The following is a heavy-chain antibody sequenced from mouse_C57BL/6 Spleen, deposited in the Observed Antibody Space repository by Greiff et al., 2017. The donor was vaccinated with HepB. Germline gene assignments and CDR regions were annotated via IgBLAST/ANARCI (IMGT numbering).Heavy chain of an antibody. Sequence: EVQGVESGGGLVQPGGSLKLSCAASGFTFSDYYMYWVRQTPEKRLEWVAYISNGGGSTYYPDTVKGRFTISRDNAKNTLYLQMSRLKSEDTAMYYCAVYDYDGYYAMDYWGQGTSVTVSS. V-gene: IGHV5-12*01. CDR3: AVYDYDGYYAMDY. D-gene: IGHD2-4*01. J-gene: IGHJ4*01. CDR2: ISNGGGST. CDR1: GFTFSDYY.